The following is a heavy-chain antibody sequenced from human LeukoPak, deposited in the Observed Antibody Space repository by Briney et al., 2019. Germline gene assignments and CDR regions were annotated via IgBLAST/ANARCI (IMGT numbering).Heavy chain of an antibody. CDR3: ARDGWYYGSGTYYYYMDV. D-gene: IGHD3-10*01. J-gene: IGHJ6*03. V-gene: IGHV4-39*07. CDR2: IYYSGST. CDR1: GGSISSSSYY. Sequence: SETLSLTCTVSGGSISSSSYYWGWIRQPPGKGLEWIGSIYYSGSTYYNPSLKSRVTISVDTSKNQFSLKLSSVTAADTAVYYCARDGWYYGSGTYYYYMDVWGKGTTVTVSS.